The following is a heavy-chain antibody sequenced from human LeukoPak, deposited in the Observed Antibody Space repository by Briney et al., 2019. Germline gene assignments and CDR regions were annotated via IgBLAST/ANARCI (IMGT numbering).Heavy chain of an antibody. CDR3: ARHQRISGSGYYLDY. J-gene: IGHJ4*02. D-gene: IGHD3-22*01. CDR1: GGSFSGYY. Sequence: SEPLSLTCAVYGGSFSGYYWSWIRQPPGKGLEWIGDINHSGSTNYNPSLKSPVTISVDTSKNQFSLKLSSVTAADTAVYYCARHQRISGSGYYLDYWGQGTLVTVSS. V-gene: IGHV4-34*01. CDR2: INHSGST.